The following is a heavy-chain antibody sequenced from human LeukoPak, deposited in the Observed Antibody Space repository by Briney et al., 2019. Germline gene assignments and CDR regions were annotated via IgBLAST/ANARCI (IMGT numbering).Heavy chain of an antibody. J-gene: IGHJ4*02. CDR1: GGSISSYY. CDR2: IYYSGST. V-gene: IGHV4-59*01. CDR3: ARDVAAGSSHFDY. Sequence: SETLSLTCTVSGGSISSYYWSWIRQPPGKGLEWTGYIYYSGSTNYNPSLKSRVTISVDTSKNQFSLKLSSVTAADTAVYYCARDVAAGSSHFDYWGQGTLVTVSS. D-gene: IGHD6-13*01.